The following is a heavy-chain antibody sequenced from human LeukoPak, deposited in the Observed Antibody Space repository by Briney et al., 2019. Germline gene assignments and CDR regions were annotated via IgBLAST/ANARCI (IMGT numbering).Heavy chain of an antibody. D-gene: IGHD6-19*01. CDR1: GFSLSNYG. CDR3: ARDPIAVAGYFDY. Sequence: GGSLRLSCAASGFSLSNYGMGWVRQAPGKGLEWISTIGNTGENEHYADSVKGRFTISRDNAKNSLYLQMNSLRAEDTAVYYCARDPIAVAGYFDYWGQGTLVTVSS. J-gene: IGHJ4*02. CDR2: IGNTGENE. V-gene: IGHV3-21*01.